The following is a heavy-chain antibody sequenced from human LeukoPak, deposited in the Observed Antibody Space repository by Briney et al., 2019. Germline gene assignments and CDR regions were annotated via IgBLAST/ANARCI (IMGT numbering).Heavy chain of an antibody. Sequence: SETLSLTCTVSGGSISSYYWSWIRQPPGKGLEWIGYIYTSGSTNYNPSLKSRVTISVDTSKNQFSLKLSSVTAADTAVYYCASTRTRTGWFDRWGQGTLVTVSS. D-gene: IGHD1-14*01. CDR3: ASTRTRTGWFDR. CDR1: GGSISSYY. J-gene: IGHJ5*02. CDR2: IYTSGST. V-gene: IGHV4-4*09.